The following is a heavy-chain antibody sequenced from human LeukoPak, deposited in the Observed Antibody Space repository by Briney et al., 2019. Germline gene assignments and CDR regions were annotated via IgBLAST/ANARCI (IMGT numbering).Heavy chain of an antibody. CDR1: VYTVTVYY. V-gene: IGHV1-2*02. CDR3: ARSQIPDF. Sequence: ASVTVSFTASVYTVTVYYMHWVRQAPGKGLEWMGWINPNSGDTKCAQKFQGRVTMTRDTAIGTANMELSKLTSDDTAVYYCARSQIPDFWGQGTLVTVSS. J-gene: IGHJ4*02. CDR2: INPNSGDT. D-gene: IGHD2-21*01.